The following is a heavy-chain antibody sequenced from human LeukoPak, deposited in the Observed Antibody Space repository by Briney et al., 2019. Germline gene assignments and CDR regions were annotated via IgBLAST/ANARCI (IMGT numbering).Heavy chain of an antibody. J-gene: IGHJ4*02. D-gene: IGHD3-10*01. V-gene: IGHV3-23*01. CDR3: AKGTRSSGTSYNDDY. CDR2: ISGSGAGT. Sequence: GGSLRLSCAASGFTFSSYAMSWVRQAPGKGLEWVSTISGSGAGTYYADSVKGRFTISRDNPKNTLYLQMNSLRAEDTAIYYCAKGTRSSGTSYNDDYWGQGTLVTVSS. CDR1: GFTFSSYA.